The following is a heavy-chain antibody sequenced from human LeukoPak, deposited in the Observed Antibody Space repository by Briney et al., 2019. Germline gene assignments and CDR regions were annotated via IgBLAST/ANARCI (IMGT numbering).Heavy chain of an antibody. CDR3: ARVVASTSIDS. CDR1: GYSIISDYF. CDR2: IFHSGDV. J-gene: IGHJ4*02. Sequence: SGTLSLTCIVSGYSIISDYFWGWVRQPPGKGPEWIGSIFHSGDVYYNPSLKSRVTLSVDPSKNRFSLKVTSVTASDTAIYYCARVVASTSIDSWGQGTLVTVSS. V-gene: IGHV4-38-2*02. D-gene: IGHD2-15*01.